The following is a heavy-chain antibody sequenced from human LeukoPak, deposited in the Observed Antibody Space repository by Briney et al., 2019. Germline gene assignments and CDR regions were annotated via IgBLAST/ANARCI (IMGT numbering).Heavy chain of an antibody. Sequence: GGSLRLSCAASGFTFSSYSMNWVRQAPGKGLEWVSSISSDSNYIFYADSVQGRFTISRDNAENSLFLQMNSLRAEDTAVYYCASRYCTSTNCYAFDIWGQGTIVTGSS. CDR1: GFTFSSYS. CDR2: ISSDSNYI. CDR3: ASRYCTSTNCYAFDI. D-gene: IGHD2-2*01. V-gene: IGHV3-21*01. J-gene: IGHJ3*02.